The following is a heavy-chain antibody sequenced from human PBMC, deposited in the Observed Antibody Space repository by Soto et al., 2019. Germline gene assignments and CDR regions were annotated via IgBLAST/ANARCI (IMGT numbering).Heavy chain of an antibody. CDR2: IIPIFGTA. J-gene: IGHJ6*02. Sequence: SVKVSCKASGGTFSSYAISWLRLAPGQGLEWMGGIIPIFGTANYAQKFQGRVTITADESTSTAYMELSSLRSEDTAVYYCARDKVTIMAVAGTRRYYYYGMDVWGQGTTVTVSS. D-gene: IGHD6-19*01. CDR1: GGTFSSYA. V-gene: IGHV1-69*01. CDR3: ARDKVTIMAVAGTRRYYYYGMDV.